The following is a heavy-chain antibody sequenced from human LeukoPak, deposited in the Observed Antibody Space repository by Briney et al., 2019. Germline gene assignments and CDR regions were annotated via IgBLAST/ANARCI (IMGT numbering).Heavy chain of an antibody. V-gene: IGHV3-74*01. Sequence: GGSLRLSCAASGFTFSSYWMHWVRQAPGKGPVWVSRINNDGSGTTYADSVKGRFTISRDNAKNSLYLQMNSLRAEDSAVYYCSRLRGYSYGYADYWGQGTLVTVSS. CDR1: GFTFSSYW. CDR3: SRLRGYSYGYADY. D-gene: IGHD5-18*01. J-gene: IGHJ4*02. CDR2: INNDGSGT.